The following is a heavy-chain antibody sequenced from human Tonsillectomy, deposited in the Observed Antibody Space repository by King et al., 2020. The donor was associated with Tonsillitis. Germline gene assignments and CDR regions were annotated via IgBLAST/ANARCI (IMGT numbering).Heavy chain of an antibody. CDR2: IGWNSGSI. CDR1: GFTFDDYA. D-gene: IGHD6-19*01. CDR3: AKGRGPYSSGPIDY. Sequence: VQLVESGGGLVQPGRSLRLSCAASGFTFDDYAMHWVRQVPGKGLEWVSGIGWNSGSIGYADSVKGRFSISRDNAKNSLRLQMNSLSADDTALYYCAKGRGPYSSGPIDYWGQGTPVTVSS. J-gene: IGHJ4*02. V-gene: IGHV3-9*01.